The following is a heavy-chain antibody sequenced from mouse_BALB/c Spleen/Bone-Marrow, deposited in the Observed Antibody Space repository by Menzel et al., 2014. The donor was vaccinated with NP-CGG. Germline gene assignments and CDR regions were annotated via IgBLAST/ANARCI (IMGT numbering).Heavy chain of an antibody. CDR3: ARAGSYWYFDV. V-gene: IGHV4-2*02. D-gene: IGHD1-1*01. CDR1: GFDFSRYW. CDR2: INPGSSTI. J-gene: IGHJ1*01. Sequence: EVQLVESGGGLVQPGGSLNLSCAASGFDFSRYWMSWARQAPGKGREWIGEINPGSSTINYTPSLKDKFIISRDNAKNTLYLQMSKVRSEDTALYYGARAGSYWYFDVWGAGTTVTVSS.